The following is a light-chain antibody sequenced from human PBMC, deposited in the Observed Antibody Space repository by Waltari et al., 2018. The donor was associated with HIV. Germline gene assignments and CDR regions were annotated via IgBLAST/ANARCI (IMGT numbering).Light chain of an antibody. CDR1: SGDIGGHRY. Sequence: QSALTQPPSASGSPGQSVTISCAGGSGDIGGHRYVSWYQQHPGKAPKLLIYEINKRPSGVPDRFSGSKSGTSASLAISGLQSEDEADYYCATWDDSLSGWVFGGGTKLTVL. CDR3: ATWDDSLSGWV. V-gene: IGLV2-8*01. CDR2: EIN. J-gene: IGLJ3*02.